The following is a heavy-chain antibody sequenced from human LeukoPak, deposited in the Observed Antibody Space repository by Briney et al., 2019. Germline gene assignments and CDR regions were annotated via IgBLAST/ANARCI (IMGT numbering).Heavy chain of an antibody. CDR1: GGSFSGYY. J-gene: IGHJ6*03. D-gene: IGHD3-3*01. CDR3: ARGITIFGVAGDYYYYMDV. V-gene: IGHV4-34*01. CDR2: INHSGST. Sequence: SETLSLTCAVYGGSFSGYYWSWIRQPPGKGLEWIGEINHSGSTNYNPSLKSRVTISVDTSKNQFSLKLSSVTAADTAVYYCARGITIFGVAGDYYYYMDVWGKGTTVTVSS.